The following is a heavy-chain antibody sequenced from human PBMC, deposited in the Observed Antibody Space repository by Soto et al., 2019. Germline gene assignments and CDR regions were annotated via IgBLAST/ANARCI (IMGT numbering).Heavy chain of an antibody. D-gene: IGHD6-6*01. Sequence: LRLSGSASGFTFSSYSMNWVRQAPGKGLEWVSSISSSSSYIYYADSVKGRFTISRDNAKNSLYLQMNSLRAEDTAVYYWVRVNSSSSGGRYACGQRTKVTV. CDR1: GFTFSSYS. CDR3: VRVNSSSSGGRYA. CDR2: ISSSSSYI. J-gene: IGHJ6*02. V-gene: IGHV3-21*01.